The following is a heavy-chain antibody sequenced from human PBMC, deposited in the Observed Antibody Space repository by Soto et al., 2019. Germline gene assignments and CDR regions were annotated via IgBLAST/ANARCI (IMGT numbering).Heavy chain of an antibody. CDR2: IDWDDDK. D-gene: IGHD4-17*01. J-gene: IGHJ4*02. CDR1: GFSLSTSGMC. V-gene: IGHV2-70*01. CDR3: ARTYYGDYPYYFDY. Sequence: SGPTLVNNTQTLTLTCTFTGFSLSTSGMCVSWIRQPPGKALEWLALIDWDDDKYYSTSLKTRLTITKDTSKNQVVLTMTNMDPVDTATYYCARTYYGDYPYYFDYWGQGTLVTVSS.